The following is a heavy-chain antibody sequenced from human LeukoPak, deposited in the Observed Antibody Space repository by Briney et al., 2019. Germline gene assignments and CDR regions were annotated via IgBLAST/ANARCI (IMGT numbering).Heavy chain of an antibody. V-gene: IGHV5-51*01. CDR1: GYSFTSYW. D-gene: IGHD1-1*01. Sequence: GESLKISCKGPGYSFTSYWIGWVRQMPGKGLECMGIIYPGDSDTRYSPSFQGQVTISADRSISTAYLQWSSLKASDTAMYYCARHETGPYFDYWGQGTLVTVSS. CDR2: IYPGDSDT. J-gene: IGHJ4*02. CDR3: ARHETGPYFDY.